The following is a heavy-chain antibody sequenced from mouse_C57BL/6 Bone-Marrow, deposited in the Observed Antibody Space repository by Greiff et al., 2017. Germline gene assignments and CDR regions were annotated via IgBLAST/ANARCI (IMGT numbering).Heavy chain of an antibody. J-gene: IGHJ3*01. CDR1: GFTFSSSA. Sequence: EVKLVESGGGLVKPGGSLKLSCAASGFTFSSSAMSWVRQTPEKRLEWVATISDGGSYTYYPDNVKGRFTISRDNAKNNLYLQMSHLKSEDTAVYYCARAGYYSTFAYWGQGTLVTVSA. V-gene: IGHV5-4*03. D-gene: IGHD2-5*01. CDR3: ARAGYYSTFAY. CDR2: ISDGGSYT.